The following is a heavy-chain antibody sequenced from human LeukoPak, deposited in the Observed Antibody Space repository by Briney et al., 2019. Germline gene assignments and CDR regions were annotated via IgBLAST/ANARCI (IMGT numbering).Heavy chain of an antibody. D-gene: IGHD1-26*01. Sequence: PGGSLRLSCAASGFTFSSYAMTWVRQAPGKGLEWVSTISGSGRSTYYADSVKGRFTISRDNSKNTLYLQMNSLRAEDTAVYYCAKDLSGSYYWGQGTLVTVSS. CDR1: GFTFSSYA. CDR3: AKDLSGSYY. V-gene: IGHV3-23*01. CDR2: ISGSGRST. J-gene: IGHJ4*02.